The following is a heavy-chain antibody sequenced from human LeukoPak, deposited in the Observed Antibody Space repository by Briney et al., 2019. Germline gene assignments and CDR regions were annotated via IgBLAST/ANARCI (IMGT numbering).Heavy chain of an antibody. V-gene: IGHV3-73*01. Sequence: GGSLRLSCAASVFTFSGSAMHWVRQASGKGLEWVCRIRSKANSYSTTYAASVKGRFTISRDDSKNTAYLQMNSLKTEDTAVYYCTRGNALVVPAPLDPWGQGTLVTVSS. D-gene: IGHD2-2*01. J-gene: IGHJ5*02. CDR1: VFTFSGSA. CDR2: IRSKANSYST. CDR3: TRGNALVVPAPLDP.